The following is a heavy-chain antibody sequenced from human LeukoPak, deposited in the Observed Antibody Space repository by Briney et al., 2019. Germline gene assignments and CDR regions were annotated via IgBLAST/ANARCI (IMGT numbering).Heavy chain of an antibody. V-gene: IGHV1-2*02. D-gene: IGHD3-10*01. J-gene: IGHJ4*02. CDR2: INPNSGGT. CDR1: GYTFTGYY. CDR3: ARGYITMSRGAPFEY. Sequence: GASVKVSCKASGYTFTGYYMHWVRQAPGQGLEWMGWINPNSGGTNYAQKFQGRVTMTRDTSISTAYMELSRLRSDDTAVYYCARGYITMSRGAPFEYWGQGTLVTVSS.